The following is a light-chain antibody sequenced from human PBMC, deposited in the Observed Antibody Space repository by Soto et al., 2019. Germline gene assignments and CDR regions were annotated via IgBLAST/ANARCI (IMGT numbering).Light chain of an antibody. CDR1: QSVSSNN. CDR3: QQYGSSPRT. CDR2: GAS. Sequence: EIVLTQSPCTLSLSPGERATLSCRASQSVSSNNLAWYQHKRGQAPRLLRYGASSRATCIPDRFSGSVSVTDFTLTIARLEPEDFAVYYCQQYGSSPRTFGQGTKVEIK. V-gene: IGKV3-20*01. J-gene: IGKJ1*01.